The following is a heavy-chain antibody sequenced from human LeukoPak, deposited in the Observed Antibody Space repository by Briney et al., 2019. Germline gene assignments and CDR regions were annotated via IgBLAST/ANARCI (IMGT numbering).Heavy chain of an antibody. CDR2: ISSNGGST. V-gene: IGHV3-64*01. D-gene: IGHD3-10*01. CDR1: GFTFSSYA. J-gene: IGHJ4*02. Sequence: PGGSLRLSCAGSGFTFSSYAMHWVRQAPGKGLEYVSAISSNGGSTYYANSVKGRFTISRDNSKNTLYLQMGSLRAEDMAVYYCARADYYGSRQLLYYFDYWGQGTLVTVSS. CDR3: ARADYYGSRQLLYYFDY.